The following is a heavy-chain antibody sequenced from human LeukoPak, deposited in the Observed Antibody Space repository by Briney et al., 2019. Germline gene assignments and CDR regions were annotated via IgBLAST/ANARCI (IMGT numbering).Heavy chain of an antibody. D-gene: IGHD2-15*01. Sequence: PSETLSLTCAVYGGSFSGYYWSWIRQPPGKGLEWIGEINHSGSTNYNPSLKSRVTISVDTSKNQFSLKLSSVTAADTAVYYCARGLHRRYYCSGGSCYPVLSGPFDYWGQGTLVTVSS. CDR1: GGSFSGYY. CDR3: ARGLHRRYYCSGGSCYPVLSGPFDY. V-gene: IGHV4-34*01. CDR2: INHSGST. J-gene: IGHJ4*02.